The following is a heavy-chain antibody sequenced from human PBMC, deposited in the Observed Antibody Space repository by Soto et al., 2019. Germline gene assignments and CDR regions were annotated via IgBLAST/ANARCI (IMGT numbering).Heavy chain of an antibody. Sequence: GSLRLSCAASGFTFSSYWMHWVRQVPGKGLVWVSRIKFDGSSTIYADSVKGRFTISRDNAKNTVYLQMNSLRAEDTAMYYCAAERQLASYWGQGTLVTVSS. J-gene: IGHJ4*02. D-gene: IGHD6-6*01. CDR2: IKFDGSST. CDR1: GFTFSSYW. CDR3: AAERQLASY. V-gene: IGHV3-74*01.